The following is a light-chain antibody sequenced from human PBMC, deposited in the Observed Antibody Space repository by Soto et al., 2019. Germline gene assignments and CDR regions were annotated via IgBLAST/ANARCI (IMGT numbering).Light chain of an antibody. J-gene: IGLJ1*01. V-gene: IGLV1-47*01. CDR2: RNN. Sequence: QSVLTQPPSASGTPGQRVTISCSGSSSNFGSNYVYWYQQLPGTAPKLLIYRNNQRPSGVPDRFSGSKSGTSASLAISGLRSEDGADYYCAAWDDSLSGRYVFGTGTKVTVL. CDR1: SSNFGSNY. CDR3: AAWDDSLSGRYV.